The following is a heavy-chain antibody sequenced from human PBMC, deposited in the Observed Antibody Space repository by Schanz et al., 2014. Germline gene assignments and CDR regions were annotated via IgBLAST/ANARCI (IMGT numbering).Heavy chain of an antibody. J-gene: IGHJ4*02. V-gene: IGHV3-74*01. D-gene: IGHD3-10*01. Sequence: LLVESGGGLVQPGGSLRLSCAASGFTFSNNWMHWFRQGPGKGLSWVARIDGEGSDTRYADSVKGRFTISRDNARNTVSLQMNSLRVEDTAVYYCARGPDYGSGSYSSYWGQGTLVTVSS. CDR2: IDGEGSDT. CDR3: ARGPDYGSGSYSSY. CDR1: GFTFSNNW.